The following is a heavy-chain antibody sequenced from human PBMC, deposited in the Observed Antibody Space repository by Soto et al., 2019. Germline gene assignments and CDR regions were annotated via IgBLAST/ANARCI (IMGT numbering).Heavy chain of an antibody. J-gene: IGHJ4*02. V-gene: IGHV4-31*03. CDR3: AIFRACPTSSFAY. CDR1: GGSISRGGYY. Sequence: QVQLQESGPGLVKPSQTLSLTCSVSGGSISRGGYYWSWIRQHPGKGLEWIGYLYYTGSTSYNPSLKIRFTLSVDTSKNQFSLRLGSVTAADPAGYSCAIFRACPTSSFAYWGQGTLVTVSS. CDR2: LYYTGST.